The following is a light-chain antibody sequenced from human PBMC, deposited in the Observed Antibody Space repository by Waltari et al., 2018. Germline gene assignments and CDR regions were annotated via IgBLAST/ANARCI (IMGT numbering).Light chain of an antibody. CDR1: SSDIGAYNY. V-gene: IGLV2-14*03. CDR2: DVN. Sequence: HSALTQPASVSGSPGQSITISCTGTSSDIGAYNYVSWYQQHPGKAPKPIIFDVNNPPSGVSSRFSGSKSGNTASLTISGLQAKDEADFYCCSFTSTSSWVFGGGTKLTVL. J-gene: IGLJ3*02. CDR3: CSFTSTSSWV.